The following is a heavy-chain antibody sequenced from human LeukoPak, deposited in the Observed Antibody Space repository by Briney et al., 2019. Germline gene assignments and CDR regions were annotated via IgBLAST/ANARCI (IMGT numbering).Heavy chain of an antibody. J-gene: IGHJ6*02. CDR1: GFTFSSYN. Sequence: WGSLTLSCAASGFTFSSYNMNWVRQAPGKGLEWVSSISRSSIYIYYADSVKGRFTISRDNAENSLSLQMNSLRAEDTAVYYCARDSGDGSGTYYPYGMDVWGQGTTVSASS. CDR3: ARDSGDGSGTYYPYGMDV. D-gene: IGHD3-10*01. CDR2: ISRSSIYI. V-gene: IGHV3-21*01.